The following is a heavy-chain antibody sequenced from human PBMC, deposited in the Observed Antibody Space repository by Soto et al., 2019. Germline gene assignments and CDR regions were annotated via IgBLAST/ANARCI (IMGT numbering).Heavy chain of an antibody. CDR1: GFTFSSFG. CDR2: ISGSGGST. CDR3: AKLKSGSDAFDI. Sequence: GGSLRLSCAASGFTFSSFGMHWVRQAPGKGLEWVSAISGSGGSTYYADSVKGRFTISRDNSKNTLYLQMNSLRAEDTAVYYCAKLKSGSDAFDIWGQGTMVTVSS. V-gene: IGHV3-23*01. D-gene: IGHD3-22*01. J-gene: IGHJ3*02.